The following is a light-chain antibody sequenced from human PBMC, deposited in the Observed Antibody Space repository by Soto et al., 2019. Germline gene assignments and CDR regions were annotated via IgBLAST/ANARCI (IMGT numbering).Light chain of an antibody. CDR1: QGVSSNS. CDR2: DAS. J-gene: IGKJ1*01. Sequence: EVVLTQSPGTLSLFPGEGATLSCRASQGVSSNSLAWYQHQPGQAPRLLIYDASKRATGIPDRFSGSGSGTDFTLTTSRLEPVASAVYYCHQHGSFPRTFGRGTKVEIK. CDR3: HQHGSFPRT. V-gene: IGKV3-20*01.